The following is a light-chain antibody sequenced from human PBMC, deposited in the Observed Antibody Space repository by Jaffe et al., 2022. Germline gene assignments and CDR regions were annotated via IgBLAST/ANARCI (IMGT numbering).Light chain of an antibody. CDR2: DNN. CDR1: SSNIGNNY. V-gene: IGLV1-51*02. J-gene: IGLJ3*02. Sequence: QSVLTQPPSVSAAPGQKVTISCSGSSSNIGNNYVSWYQQFPGTAPKLLIYDNNKRPSGIPDRFSGSKSGTSATLGITGLQTGDEADYYCATWDTSLSAWVFGGGTKLTVL. CDR3: ATWDTSLSAWV.